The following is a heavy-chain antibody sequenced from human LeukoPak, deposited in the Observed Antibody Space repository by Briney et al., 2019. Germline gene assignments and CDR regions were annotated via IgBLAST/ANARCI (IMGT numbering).Heavy chain of an antibody. CDR2: INPSGGST. CDR1: GYTFTSYY. J-gene: IGHJ6*02. Sequence: GASVKVSCKASGYTFTSYYMHWVRQAPGQGLEWMGIINPSGGSTSYAQKFQGRVTMTRDTSTSTVYMELSSLRSEDTAVYYCARGRSSPPRYCSGGSCLYRDYYYYYGMDVWGQGTTVTVSS. CDR3: ARGRSSPPRYCSGGSCLYRDYYYYYGMDV. V-gene: IGHV1-46*01. D-gene: IGHD2-15*01.